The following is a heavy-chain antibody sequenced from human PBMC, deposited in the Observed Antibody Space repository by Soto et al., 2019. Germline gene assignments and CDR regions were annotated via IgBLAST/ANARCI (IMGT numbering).Heavy chain of an antibody. CDR2: ISSSSSTI. CDR1: GFTFSSYS. J-gene: IGHJ4*02. V-gene: IGHV3-48*01. Sequence: EGSLRLSCAASGFTFSSYSMNWVRQAPGKGLEWVSYISSSSSTIYYADSVKGRFTISRDNAKNSLYLQMNSLRAEDTAVYYCASLYSSGYYSNDYWGQGTLVTVSS. CDR3: ASLYSSGYYSNDY. D-gene: IGHD3-22*01.